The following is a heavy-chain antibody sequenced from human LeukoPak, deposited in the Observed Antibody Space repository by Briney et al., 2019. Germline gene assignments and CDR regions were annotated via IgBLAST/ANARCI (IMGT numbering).Heavy chain of an antibody. CDR1: GFTFSSYA. CDR3: ANDILTGYYGLTPPLDY. J-gene: IGHJ4*02. D-gene: IGHD3-9*01. Sequence: GGSLRLSCAASGFTFSSYAMHWVRQAPGKGLEWVAFIRYDGSNKYYADSVKGRFTISRDNSKNTLYLQMNSLRAEDTAVYYCANDILTGYYGLTPPLDYWGQGTLVTVSS. CDR2: IRYDGSNK. V-gene: IGHV3-30*02.